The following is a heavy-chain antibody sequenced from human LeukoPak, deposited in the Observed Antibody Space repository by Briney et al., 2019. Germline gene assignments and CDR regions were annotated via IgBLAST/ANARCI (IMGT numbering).Heavy chain of an antibody. J-gene: IGHJ4*02. V-gene: IGHV1-46*01. CDR2: ISPSGGST. D-gene: IGHD3-22*01. CDR1: GYTFTSYY. Sequence: GASVKVSCKASGYTFTSYYMHWVRQAPGQGLEWMGIISPSGGSTSYAQKFQGRVTMTRGTSTSTVYMELSSLRSEDTAVYYCARREGSDYDSSGYLDYWGQGTLVTVSS. CDR3: ARREGSDYDSSGYLDY.